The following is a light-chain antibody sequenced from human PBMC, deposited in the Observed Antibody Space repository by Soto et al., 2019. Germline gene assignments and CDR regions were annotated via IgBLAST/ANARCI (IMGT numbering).Light chain of an antibody. CDR3: QQRSYGYT. V-gene: IGKV3-11*01. Sequence: IVLTQSPVTLSLSPGERVTLSCRASQHISTFLAWYQHKVGQAPRLLISDASKRATGTPARFSGSGSGTDFTLTISSLEPEDFAVYYCQQRSYGYTFGQGTKLEI. CDR1: QHISTF. CDR2: DAS. J-gene: IGKJ2*01.